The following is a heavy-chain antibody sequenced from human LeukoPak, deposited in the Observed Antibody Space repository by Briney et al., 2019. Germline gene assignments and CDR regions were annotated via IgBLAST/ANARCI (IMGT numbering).Heavy chain of an antibody. V-gene: IGHV4-39*01. J-gene: IGHJ6*03. CDR2: IYYSGST. D-gene: IGHD2-15*01. CDR1: GGSNSSRSYY. CDR3: ASFYCSGGSCYQYFSYYYMDV. Sequence: SETLSLTCTVSGGSNSSRSYYWGCIRQPPGKGLEWIGSIYYSGSTYYNPSFQSRVTISVDTSKNQFSLKLNSVTAADTAVYYCASFYCSGGSCYQYFSYYYMDVWGKGTTVTISS.